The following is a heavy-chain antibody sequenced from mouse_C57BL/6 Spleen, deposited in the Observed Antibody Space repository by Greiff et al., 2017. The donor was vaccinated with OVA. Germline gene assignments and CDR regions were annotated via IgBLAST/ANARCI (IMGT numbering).Heavy chain of an antibody. V-gene: IGHV5-9*01. Sequence: EVNVVESGGGLVKPGGSLKLSCAASGFTFSSYTMSWVRQTPEKRLEWVATISGGGGNTYYPDSVKGRFTISRDNAKNTLYLQMSSLRSEDTALYYCARQRGYDGGFDYWGQGTTLTVSS. D-gene: IGHD2-2*01. J-gene: IGHJ2*01. CDR2: ISGGGGNT. CDR1: GFTFSSYT. CDR3: ARQRGYDGGFDY.